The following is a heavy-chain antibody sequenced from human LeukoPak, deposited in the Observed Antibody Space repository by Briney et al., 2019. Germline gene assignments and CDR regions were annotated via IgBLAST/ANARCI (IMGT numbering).Heavy chain of an antibody. V-gene: IGHV1-2*02. D-gene: IGHD2-2*01. CDR3: ARAPRYCSSTSCYLGGAFDI. CDR2: INPNSGGT. J-gene: IGHJ3*02. Sequence: ASVKVSCKASGYTFTGYYMHWVRQAPGQGLEWMGWINPNSGGTNYAQKFQGRVTMTRDTSISTAYMELSRLRSDDTAVYYCARAPRYCSSTSCYLGGAFDIWGQGTMVTVYS. CDR1: GYTFTGYY.